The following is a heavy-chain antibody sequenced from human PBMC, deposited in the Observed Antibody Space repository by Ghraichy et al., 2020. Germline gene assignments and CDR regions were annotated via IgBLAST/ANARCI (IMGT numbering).Heavy chain of an antibody. J-gene: IGHJ5*02. CDR1: GFTFSSFA. D-gene: IGHD5-24*01. V-gene: IGHV3-23*01. Sequence: GGSLRLSCAASGFTFSSFAMSWVRQAPGKGLEWVSAIGDGGLSTYYADSVKGRFTISSDNSKNTLFLQMDSLRVEDTAVYFCAKGPLQAFDPWGQGTLVTVSS. CDR3: AKGPLQAFDP. CDR2: IGDGGLST.